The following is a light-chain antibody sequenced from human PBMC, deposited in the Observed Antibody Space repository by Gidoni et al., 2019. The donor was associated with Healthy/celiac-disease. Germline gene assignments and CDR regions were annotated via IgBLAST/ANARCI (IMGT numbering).Light chain of an antibody. CDR1: QGIIND. V-gene: IGKV1-27*01. J-gene: IGKJ1*01. CDR3: QQYNRSPQT. CDR2: AAS. Sequence: DIQMTQSPSSLSASVGARDTITCRASQGIINDLAWYQQKPGKVPKLLIYAASTWHSGVPSRFSGSGSGTDFTLTISSLQPEDVAAYYCQQYNRSPQTFXQXTKVEIK.